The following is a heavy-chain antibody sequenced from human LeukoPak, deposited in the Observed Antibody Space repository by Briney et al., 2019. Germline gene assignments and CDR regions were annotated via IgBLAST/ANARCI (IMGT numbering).Heavy chain of an antibody. J-gene: IGHJ4*02. Sequence: SQTLSLTCAISGDSVSSNSATWTWIRQSPSRGLEWLGRTYYRSKWCNDYAVSVKSRITISPDTSKNQFSLQLNSVTPGDTAVYYCARGSSSSSWYFDYWGQGTLVTVSS. V-gene: IGHV6-1*01. D-gene: IGHD6-13*01. CDR3: ARGSSSSSWYFDY. CDR2: TYYRSKWCN. CDR1: GDSVSSNSAT.